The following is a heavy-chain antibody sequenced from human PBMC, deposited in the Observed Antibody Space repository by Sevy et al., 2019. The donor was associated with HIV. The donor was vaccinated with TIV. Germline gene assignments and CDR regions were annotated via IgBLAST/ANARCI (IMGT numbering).Heavy chain of an antibody. Sequence: GGSLRLSCAASGFTFYSYAMHWVRQVAGKGLEWVSTISGTGYATYYADSVKGRFIISRDTSRNTLYLQMNSLRVEDSAVYFCAKDRVTVFGVVITSDSWGQGTLVTVSS. CDR3: AKDRVTVFGVVITSDS. J-gene: IGHJ4*02. V-gene: IGHV3-23*01. CDR1: GFTFYSYA. CDR2: ISGTGYAT. D-gene: IGHD3-3*01.